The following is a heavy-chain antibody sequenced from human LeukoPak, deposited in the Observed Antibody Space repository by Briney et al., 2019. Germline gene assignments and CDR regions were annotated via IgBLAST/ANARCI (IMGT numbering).Heavy chain of an antibody. Sequence: GGSLRLSCAASGFTFSSYAMSWVRQAPGKGLEWVSAISGSGGSTYYADSVKGRFTISRDNSKNTLYLQMNCLRAEDTAVYYCATPAPGYCSSTSCYYFDYWGQGTLVTVSS. V-gene: IGHV3-23*01. CDR1: GFTFSSYA. CDR2: ISGSGGST. D-gene: IGHD2-2*01. J-gene: IGHJ4*02. CDR3: ATPAPGYCSSTSCYYFDY.